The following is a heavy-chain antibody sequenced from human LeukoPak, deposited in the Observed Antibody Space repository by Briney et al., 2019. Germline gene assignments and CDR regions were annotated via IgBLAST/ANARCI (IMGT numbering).Heavy chain of an antibody. D-gene: IGHD4-17*01. CDR2: ISGSGGST. CDR1: GFTFSSYA. V-gene: IGHV3-23*01. Sequence: PGGSLRLSCAASGFTFSSYAMSWVRQAPGKGLEWVSAISGSGGSTYYADSVKGRFTISRDNSKSTLYLQMNSLRAEDTAVYYCASAPDYGDYSRYFQHWGQGTLVTVSS. J-gene: IGHJ1*01. CDR3: ASAPDYGDYSRYFQH.